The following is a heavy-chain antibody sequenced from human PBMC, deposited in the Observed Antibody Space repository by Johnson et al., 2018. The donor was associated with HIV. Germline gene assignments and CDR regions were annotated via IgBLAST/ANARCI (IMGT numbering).Heavy chain of an antibody. J-gene: IGHJ3*02. CDR1: GFTFSTYG. Sequence: QVHLVESGGGVVQPGGSLRLSCAASGFTFSTYGMHWVRQAPGKGLEWVAVISYDGSNQYYADSVKGRFTISRDNAENSLYLQMNSLRAEDTAVYYCARGGWGDAFDIWGQGTMVTVSS. D-gene: IGHD3-16*01. CDR2: ISYDGSNQ. V-gene: IGHV3-30*19. CDR3: ARGGWGDAFDI.